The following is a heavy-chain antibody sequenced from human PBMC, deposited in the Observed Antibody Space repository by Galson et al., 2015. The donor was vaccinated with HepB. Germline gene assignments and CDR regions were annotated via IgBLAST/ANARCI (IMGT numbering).Heavy chain of an antibody. CDR3: AKDGSFCRRTSCSAGYQYYGMDV. J-gene: IGHJ6*02. V-gene: IGHV1-18*01. D-gene: IGHD2-2*01. Sequence: SVKVSCKASGYTFTNYGISWVRQAPGQGLEWMGWISPYNAHTNYAQNFQGGVTMTTDTSANTAYLELTSLKSDDTAVYYCAKDGSFCRRTSCSAGYQYYGMDVWGQGTSVTVSS. CDR1: GYTFTNYG. CDR2: ISPYNAHT.